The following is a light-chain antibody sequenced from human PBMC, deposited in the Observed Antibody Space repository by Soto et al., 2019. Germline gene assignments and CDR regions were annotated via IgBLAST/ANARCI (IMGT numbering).Light chain of an antibody. CDR1: SSNIGTGSD. J-gene: IGLJ2*01. V-gene: IGLV1-40*01. CDR2: GNN. Sequence: QSVLTQPPSVSGAPGQRVTISCTGSSSNIGTGSDVHWYQQVPGTAPKLLIYGNNNRPSGVPDRFSGSKSGTSASLAITGLQAEDEADYYCQSHDSSLSGSRVFGGGTKLTVL. CDR3: QSHDSSLSGSRV.